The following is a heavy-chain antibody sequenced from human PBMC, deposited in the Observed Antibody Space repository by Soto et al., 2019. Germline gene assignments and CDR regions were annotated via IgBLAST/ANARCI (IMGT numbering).Heavy chain of an antibody. D-gene: IGHD1-1*01. J-gene: IGHJ4*02. CDR2: LSYDGSNK. Sequence: QVQLVESGGGVVQPGRSLRLSCAASGFTFSNYAMHWVRQAPGKGLGWVEVLSYDGSNKYYADSVKGRFTISRDNSKNTLYLQMNSLKAEDTALYYCARDLGLDPERNVDYGGQGSPLTV. V-gene: IGHV3-30-3*01. CDR1: GFTFSNYA. CDR3: ARDLGLDPERNVDY.